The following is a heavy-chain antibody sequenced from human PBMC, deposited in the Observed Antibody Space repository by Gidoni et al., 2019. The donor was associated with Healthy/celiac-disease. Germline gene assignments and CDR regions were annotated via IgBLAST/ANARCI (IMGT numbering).Heavy chain of an antibody. CDR1: GFTVSSNY. J-gene: IGHJ4*02. D-gene: IGHD4-17*01. CDR2: IYSGGST. Sequence: EVQLVESGGGLVQPGGSLRLSCAASGFTVSSNYMGWVRQAPGKGLEWVSVIYSGGSTYYADSVKGRFTISRDNSKNTLYLQMNSLRAEDTAVYYCARDVEVEYYGDYAYWGQGTLVTVSS. CDR3: ARDVEVEYYGDYAY. V-gene: IGHV3-66*01.